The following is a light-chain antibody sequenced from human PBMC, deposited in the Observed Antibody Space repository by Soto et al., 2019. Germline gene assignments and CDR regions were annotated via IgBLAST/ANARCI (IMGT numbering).Light chain of an antibody. CDR2: DAS. Sequence: IVLTQSPSTLSLSPGSRPTLCCRASQSVSSYLAWYQQQPGQAPRILIYDASNRATGIPARFSGSASGTDSTLTISSLEPEDFAVYYCQQRSNWPTFGQGTRLEIK. J-gene: IGKJ5*01. V-gene: IGKV3-11*01. CDR1: QSVSSY. CDR3: QQRSNWPT.